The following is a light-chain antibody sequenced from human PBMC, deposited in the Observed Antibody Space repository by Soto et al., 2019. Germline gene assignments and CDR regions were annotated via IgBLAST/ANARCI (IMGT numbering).Light chain of an antibody. V-gene: IGKV3-15*01. CDR1: QSVSSN. CDR3: QQFNNWPGT. Sequence: EIVMTQSPATLSVSPGERATLSCRASQSVSSNLAWYQQKPGQAPRLLIYGASTRATGIPGRFSGSGSGTEFTRTISSLQSEDFAVYYCQQFNNWPGTFGQGTKLEIK. J-gene: IGKJ2*01. CDR2: GAS.